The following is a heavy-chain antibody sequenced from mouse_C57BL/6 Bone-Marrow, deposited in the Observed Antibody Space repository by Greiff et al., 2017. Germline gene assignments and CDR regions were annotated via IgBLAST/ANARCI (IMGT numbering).Heavy chain of an antibody. CDR3: AREPFL. V-gene: IGHV1-50*01. CDR2: IDPSDSYT. J-gene: IGHJ4*01. Sequence: QVQLQQPGAELVKPGASVKLSCKASGYTFTSYWMQWVKQRPGQGLEWIGEIDPSDSYTNYNQTFQGKATLTVDTSSSTAYMQLSSLTSEDSAVYYCAREPFLWGQGTSVTVSS. CDR1: GYTFTSYW.